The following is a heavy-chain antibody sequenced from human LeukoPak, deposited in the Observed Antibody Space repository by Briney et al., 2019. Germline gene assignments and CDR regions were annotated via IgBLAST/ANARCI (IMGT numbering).Heavy chain of an antibody. CDR3: ARDLRGIAYRGAFYY. CDR1: GFTFSNYA. Sequence: PGGSLRLSCAASGFTFSNYAMSWIRQAPGKGLEWVSYISSSGSTIYYADSVKGRFTISRDNAKNSLYLQMNSLRAEDTAVYYCARDLRGIAYRGAFYYWGQGTLVTVSS. CDR2: ISSSGSTI. J-gene: IGHJ4*02. V-gene: IGHV3-11*01. D-gene: IGHD6-13*01.